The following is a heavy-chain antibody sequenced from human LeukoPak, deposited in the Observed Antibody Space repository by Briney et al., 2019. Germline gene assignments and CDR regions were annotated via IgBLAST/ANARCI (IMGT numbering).Heavy chain of an antibody. CDR2: IYSGGST. D-gene: IGHD6-19*01. J-gene: IGHJ4*02. V-gene: IGHV3-53*01. CDR3: AKVIRSSGWYVDS. CDR1: GFTVSSNY. Sequence: GSLRLSCAASGFTVSSNYMSWVRQAPGKGLEWVSVIYSGGSTYYADSVKGRFTISRDNSKNTLYLQMNSLRAEDTAVYYCAKVIRSSGWYVDSWGQGTLVTVSS.